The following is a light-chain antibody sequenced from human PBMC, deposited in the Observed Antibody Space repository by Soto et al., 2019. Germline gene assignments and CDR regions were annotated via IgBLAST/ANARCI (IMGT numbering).Light chain of an antibody. V-gene: IGLV2-14*01. Sequence: QSALTQPASVSGSPGQSITISCTGTSSDVGVYDYVSWYQHHPGKAPKLMIYEVTSRPSGVSSRFSGSKSGNTASLTISGLQAEDEADYYCCSYTTRNTWVFGGGTKLTVL. J-gene: IGLJ3*02. CDR3: CSYTTRNTWV. CDR1: SSDVGVYDY. CDR2: EVT.